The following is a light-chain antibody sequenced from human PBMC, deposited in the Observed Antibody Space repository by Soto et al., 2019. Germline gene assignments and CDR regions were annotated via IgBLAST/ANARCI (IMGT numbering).Light chain of an antibody. CDR1: SSNIGSNT. CDR2: SNN. Sequence: QSVLTQPPSASGTPGQRATISCSGSSSNIGSNTVNWYQHLPGTAPKLLIYSNNQRPSGVPDRFSGSKSGTSASLAISGLQSEDEADYYCAAWDDSLNGVVFGGGPKATVL. V-gene: IGLV1-44*01. CDR3: AAWDDSLNGVV. J-gene: IGLJ2*01.